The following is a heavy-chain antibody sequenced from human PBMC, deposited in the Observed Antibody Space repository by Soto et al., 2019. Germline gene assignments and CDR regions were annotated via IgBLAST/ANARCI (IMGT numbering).Heavy chain of an antibody. CDR2: IYYSGST. V-gene: IGHV4-59*08. Sequence: SETLSLTCTVSGGSISSYYWSWIRQPPGKGLEWIGYIYYSGSTNYNPSLKSRVTISVDTSKNQFSLKLSSVTAADTAVYYCARLGAVATVTSYYFDYWGQGTLVTVSS. D-gene: IGHD4-17*01. CDR3: ARLGAVATVTSYYFDY. CDR1: GGSISSYY. J-gene: IGHJ4*02.